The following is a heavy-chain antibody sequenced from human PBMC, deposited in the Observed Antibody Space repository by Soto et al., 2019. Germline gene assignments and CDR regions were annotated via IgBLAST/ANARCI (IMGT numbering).Heavy chain of an antibody. CDR3: ARADSRVAGPYYYYYYGMDV. V-gene: IGHV1-18*01. Sequence: ASVKVSCKASGYTFTSYGISWVRQAPGQGLEWMGWISAYNGNTNYAQKLQGRVTMTTDTSTSTAYMELRSLRSDDTAVYYCARADSRVAGPYYYYYYGMDVWGQGTTVTVS. D-gene: IGHD6-19*01. J-gene: IGHJ6*02. CDR1: GYTFTSYG. CDR2: ISAYNGNT.